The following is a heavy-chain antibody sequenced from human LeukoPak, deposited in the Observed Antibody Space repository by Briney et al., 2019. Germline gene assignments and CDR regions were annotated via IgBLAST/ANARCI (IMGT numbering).Heavy chain of an antibody. J-gene: IGHJ4*02. CDR2: IYYSGST. CDR1: GGSISSSSYY. V-gene: IGHV4-39*01. CDR3: ASSTPYSSSWYVGY. D-gene: IGHD6-13*01. Sequence: SETLSLTCTVSGGSISSSSYYWGWIRQPPGKGLEWIGSIYYSGSTYYNPSLKSRVTISVDTSKNQFSLKLSSVTAADTAVYYCASSTPYSSSWYVGYWGQGTLVTVSS.